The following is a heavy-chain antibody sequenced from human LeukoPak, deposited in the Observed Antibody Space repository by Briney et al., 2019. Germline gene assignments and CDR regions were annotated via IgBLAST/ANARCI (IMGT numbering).Heavy chain of an antibody. CDR3: AREGWGYYFDF. D-gene: IGHD7-27*01. J-gene: IGHJ4*02. CDR1: GGSISSYY. Sequence: SETLSLTCTVSGGSISSYYWSWVRQPPGKGLEWIGYIYYTGTTNYNPSLKSRLTISVDTSKNQFSLNLSSVTSADTAVYYCAREGWGYYFDFWGQGTLVTVSS. CDR2: IYYTGTT. V-gene: IGHV4-59*01.